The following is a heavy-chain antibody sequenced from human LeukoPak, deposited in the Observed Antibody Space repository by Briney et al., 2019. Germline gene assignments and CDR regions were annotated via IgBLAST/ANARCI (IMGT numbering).Heavy chain of an antibody. Sequence: SGTLSLTCAVSGGSISSSNWWSWVRQPPGKGLEWIGEIYHSGSTNYNPSPKSRVTISVDKSKNQFSLKLSSVTAADTAVYYCARVKYYGSGSYYNFDYWGQGTLVTVSS. V-gene: IGHV4-4*02. D-gene: IGHD3-10*01. J-gene: IGHJ4*02. CDR1: GGSISSSNW. CDR3: ARVKYYGSGSYYNFDY. CDR2: IYHSGST.